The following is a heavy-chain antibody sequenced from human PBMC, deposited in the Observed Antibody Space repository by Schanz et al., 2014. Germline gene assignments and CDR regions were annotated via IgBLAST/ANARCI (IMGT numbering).Heavy chain of an antibody. J-gene: IGHJ6*03. V-gene: IGHV1-8*02. CDR1: GYTFTSYG. CDR3: ARALKGKVAIFGVIAAQNYYYMDV. Sequence: QVQLVQSGAEVKKPGASVRVSCKASGYTFTSYGISWVRQAPGQGLEWMGWMNPKTGNTDHAQKFQGRVSMTWDTSTGTAYLDLSRLRSEDTGVYYCARALKGKVAIFGVIAAQNYYYMDVWGKGTTVTVSS. D-gene: IGHD3-3*01. CDR2: MNPKTGNT.